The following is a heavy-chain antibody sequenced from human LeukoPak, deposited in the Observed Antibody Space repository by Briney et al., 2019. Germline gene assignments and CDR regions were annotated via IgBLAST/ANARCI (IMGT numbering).Heavy chain of an antibody. CDR2: ISAYNGNT. V-gene: IGHV1-18*01. CDR3: ARARLRNYGDYREDDY. CDR1: GYTFTSYG. D-gene: IGHD4-17*01. Sequence: GASVKVSCKASGYTFTSYGISWVRQAPGQGLEWMGWISAYNGNTNYAQKLQGRVTMTTDTSTSTAYMELRSLRSDDTAVYYCARARLRNYGDYREDDYWGQGTLVTVSS. J-gene: IGHJ4*02.